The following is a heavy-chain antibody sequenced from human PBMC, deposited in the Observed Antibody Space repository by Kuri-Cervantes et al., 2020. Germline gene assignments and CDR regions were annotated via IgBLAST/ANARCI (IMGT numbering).Heavy chain of an antibody. CDR3: TRDDRLSYYYMDV. CDR2: IRSKAYGGTT. Sequence: GESLKISCAASGFTFSSYEMNWVRQAPGKGLEWVGFIRSKAYGGTTEYAASVKGRFTISRDDSKSIAYLQMNSLKTEDTAVYYCTRDDRLSYYYMDVWGKGTTVTVSS. CDR1: GFTFSSYE. V-gene: IGHV3-49*04. J-gene: IGHJ6*03.